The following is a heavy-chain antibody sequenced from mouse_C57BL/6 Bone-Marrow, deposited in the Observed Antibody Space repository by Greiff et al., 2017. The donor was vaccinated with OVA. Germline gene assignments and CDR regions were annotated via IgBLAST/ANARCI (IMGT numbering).Heavy chain of an antibody. CDR2: FYPGSGSI. Sequence: VQLQESGAELVKPGASVKLSCKASGYTFTEYTIHWVKQRSGQGLEWIGWFYPGSGSIKYNEKFKDKATLTADKSSSTVYMELSRLTSEDSAVYFCARHGPRYYYGSSYWYFDVWGTGTTVTVSS. CDR1: GYTFTEYT. J-gene: IGHJ1*03. V-gene: IGHV1-62-2*01. CDR3: ARHGPRYYYGSSYWYFDV. D-gene: IGHD1-1*01.